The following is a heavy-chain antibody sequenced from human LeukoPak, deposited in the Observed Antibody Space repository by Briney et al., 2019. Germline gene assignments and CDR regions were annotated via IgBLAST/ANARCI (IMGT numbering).Heavy chain of an antibody. D-gene: IGHD3-10*01. V-gene: IGHV3-30*18. J-gene: IGHJ4*02. Sequence: GGSLRLSCAASGFTFSNYGMHWVRQAPGKGLEWVAVISYDGCNKYYADSVKGRFTISRDNSKNTLYLQMNSLRAEDTAVYYCAKDLQLLLWFGEFTLDYWGQGTLVTVSS. CDR2: ISYDGCNK. CDR1: GFTFSNYG. CDR3: AKDLQLLLWFGEFTLDY.